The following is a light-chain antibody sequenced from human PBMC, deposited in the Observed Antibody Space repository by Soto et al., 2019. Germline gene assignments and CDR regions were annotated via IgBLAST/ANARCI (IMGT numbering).Light chain of an antibody. J-gene: IGKJ1*01. CDR3: QQSYSTPWT. Sequence: IQLTQSPSSLSASVGDRVTITCRASQDISTYLAWYQQKPGKAPKLLIYTASTLQSGVPSRFSGSGSGTDFTLTINSLQPEDFATYYCQQSYSTPWTFGQGTKVDIK. V-gene: IGKV1-9*01. CDR1: QDISTY. CDR2: TAS.